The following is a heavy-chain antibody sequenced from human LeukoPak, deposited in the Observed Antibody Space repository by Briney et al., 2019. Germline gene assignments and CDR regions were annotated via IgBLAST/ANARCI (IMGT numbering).Heavy chain of an antibody. CDR1: GGSINSSNW. J-gene: IGHJ4*02. CDR3: ARGLVVVITTPFDY. D-gene: IGHD3-22*01. CDR2: IYHSGST. Sequence: SETLSLTCAVSGGSINSSNWWSWVRQPPGKGLEWIGEIYHSGSTNYSPSLKSRVTISVDTSKNQFSLKLSSVTAADTAVYYCARGLVVVITTPFDYWGQGTLVTVSS. V-gene: IGHV4-4*02.